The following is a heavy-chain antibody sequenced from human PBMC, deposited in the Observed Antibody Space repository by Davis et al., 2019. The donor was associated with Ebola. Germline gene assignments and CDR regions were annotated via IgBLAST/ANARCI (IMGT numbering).Heavy chain of an antibody. CDR1: GYTFTGYY. CDR2: INPNSGGT. CDR3: ARSLWELRYAFDI. D-gene: IGHD1-26*01. V-gene: IGHV1-2*02. J-gene: IGHJ3*02. Sequence: ASVKVSCKASGYTFTGYYMHWVRQAPGQGLEWMGWINPNSGGTNYAQKFQGRVTMTRDTSISTAYMELSRLRSDDTAVYYCARSLWELRYAFDIWGQGTMVTVSS.